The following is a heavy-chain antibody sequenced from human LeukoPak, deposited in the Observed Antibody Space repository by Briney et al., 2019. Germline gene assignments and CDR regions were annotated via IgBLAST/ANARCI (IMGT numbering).Heavy chain of an antibody. Sequence: PGGSLRLSCAASGFTFSSYWMSWVRQAPGKGLEWVANIKQEGSEKNYVDPVKGRFTISRDNAKNSLYLQMNSLRAEDTAVYYCARGGAAPDYWGQGTLVTVSS. CDR1: GFTFSSYW. V-gene: IGHV3-7*01. J-gene: IGHJ4*02. D-gene: IGHD1-26*01. CDR2: IKQEGSEK. CDR3: ARGGAAPDY.